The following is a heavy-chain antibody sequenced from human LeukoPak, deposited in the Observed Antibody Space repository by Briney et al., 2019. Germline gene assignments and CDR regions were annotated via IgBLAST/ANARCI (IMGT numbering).Heavy chain of an antibody. CDR1: GGTFSSYA. CDR2: IIPILGIA. D-gene: IGHD6-6*01. Sequence: GASVKVSCKASGGTFSSYAISWVRQAPGQGLEWMGRIIPILGIANYAQKFQGRVTITADKSTSTAYMELSSLRSEDTAVYYCASTRAARLTPFDYWGQGTLVTVSS. J-gene: IGHJ4*02. V-gene: IGHV1-69*04. CDR3: ASTRAARLTPFDY.